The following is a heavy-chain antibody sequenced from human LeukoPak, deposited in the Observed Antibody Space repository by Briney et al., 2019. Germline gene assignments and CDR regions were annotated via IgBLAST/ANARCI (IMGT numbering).Heavy chain of an antibody. D-gene: IGHD3-9*01. CDR3: AARYDILTGSQPDY. V-gene: IGHV1-69*06. Sequence: SVKVSCKASGGTFSSYAISWVRQAPGQGLEWMGGIIPIFGTANYAQKFQGRVTITADKSTSTAYMELSSLRSEDTAVYYCAARYDILTGSQPDYWGQGTLVTVSS. J-gene: IGHJ4*02. CDR1: GGTFSSYA. CDR2: IIPIFGTA.